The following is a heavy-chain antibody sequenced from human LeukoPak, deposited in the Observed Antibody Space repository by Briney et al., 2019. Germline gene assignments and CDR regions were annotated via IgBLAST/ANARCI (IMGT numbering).Heavy chain of an antibody. CDR2: ISYSGST. D-gene: IGHD2-8*01. Sequence: PSETLSLTCIVSGGSLSSYYWSWVRHPPGKGREWIGYISYSGSTKYNPSLKSRVTISIDTSKKQFSLNLSSVTAADTAVYYCTRHRQYDADVFDIWGQGTMVTVSS. CDR3: TRHRQYDADVFDI. V-gene: IGHV4-59*08. CDR1: GGSLSSYY. J-gene: IGHJ3*02.